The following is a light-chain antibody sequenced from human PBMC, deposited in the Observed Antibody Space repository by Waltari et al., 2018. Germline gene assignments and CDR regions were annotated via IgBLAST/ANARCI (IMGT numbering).Light chain of an antibody. CDR3: QQHLHYPWT. J-gene: IGKJ1*01. V-gene: IGKV1-16*01. CDR1: QDFNNY. Sequence: DSQMTQSPSSLSASVGDTVTIPCRATQDFNNYVVWLQQKPGKAPKSLIYSASSLRSGVSSRFSGSGSGTEFTLTISSLQPEDVATYYCQQHLHYPWTFGQGTKVEVK. CDR2: SAS.